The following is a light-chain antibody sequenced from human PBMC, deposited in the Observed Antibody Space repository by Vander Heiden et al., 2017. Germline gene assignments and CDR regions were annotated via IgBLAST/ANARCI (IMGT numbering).Light chain of an antibody. V-gene: IGLV1-44*01. CDR3: AAWDDNLNGVV. Sequence: QPVLLSPSVASGITGSRVTISCSGGSSNIGSNTVNWYQQLPGTAPKPLIYSNNQRPSGVPDRFSGSESGTSASLAISGLQSEDEADYYCAAWDDNLNGVVFGGGTKLTVL. CDR2: SNN. CDR1: SSNIGSNT. J-gene: IGLJ2*01.